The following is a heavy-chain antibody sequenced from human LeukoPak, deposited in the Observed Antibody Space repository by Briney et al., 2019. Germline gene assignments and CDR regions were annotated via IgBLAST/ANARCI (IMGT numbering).Heavy chain of an antibody. J-gene: IGHJ4*02. V-gene: IGHV4-59*08. D-gene: IGHD5-24*01. CDR3: ARRARWAQDFAY. CDR2: IYYSGST. Sequence: SETLSLTCTVSGGSVSGYYWSWGRQPPGKGLEWVAYIYYSGSTNYNPSLKSRVTISVDTSKNQFSLRLSSVTAADTAVYYCARRARWAQDFAYWGQGTLVTVSS. CDR1: GGSVSGYY.